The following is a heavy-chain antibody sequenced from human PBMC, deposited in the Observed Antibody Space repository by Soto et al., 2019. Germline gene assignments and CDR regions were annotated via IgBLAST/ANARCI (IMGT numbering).Heavy chain of an antibody. V-gene: IGHV3-30*18. J-gene: IGHJ6*02. CDR3: AKDLVRFLEWRIGDGMDV. CDR1: GFTFSSYG. D-gene: IGHD3-3*01. Sequence: GGSLRLSCAASGFTFSSYGMHWVRQAPGKGLEWVAVISYDGSNKYYADSVKGRFTISRDNSKNTLYLQMNSLRAEDTAVYYCAKDLVRFLEWRIGDGMDVWGRGTTVTVSS. CDR2: ISYDGSNK.